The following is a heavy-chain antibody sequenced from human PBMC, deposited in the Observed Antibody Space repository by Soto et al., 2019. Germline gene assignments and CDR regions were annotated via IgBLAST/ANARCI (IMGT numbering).Heavy chain of an antibody. CDR2: ISRSSTGI. CDR3: ARAVTWDLDV. V-gene: IGHV3-48*02. J-gene: IGHJ6*02. Sequence: EVQLVESRGGLVQPGGSLRLSCPASGFTFSLYSMSWVRQAPGKGLEWVSYISRSSTGIHYADSVKGRFTISRDDATNSMHLQTNSLRDGDTAVYYCARAVTWDLDVWGQGTTVSISS. D-gene: IGHD1-26*01. CDR1: GFTFSLYS.